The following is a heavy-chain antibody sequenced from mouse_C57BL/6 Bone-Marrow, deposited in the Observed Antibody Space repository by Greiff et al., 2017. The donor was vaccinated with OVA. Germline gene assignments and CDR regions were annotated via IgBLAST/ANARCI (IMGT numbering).Heavy chain of an antibody. V-gene: IGHV10-1*01. D-gene: IGHD2-3*01. CDR2: IRSKSNNYAT. CDR3: VGDGGDY. CDR1: GFSFNTYA. J-gene: IGHJ4*01. Sequence: VQLKESGGGLVQPKGSLKLSCAASGFSFNTYAMNWVRQAPGQGLEWVARIRSKSNNYATYYADSVKDRFTISRDDSESMLYLQMNNLKTEDTAMYYCVGDGGDYWGQGTSVTVSS.